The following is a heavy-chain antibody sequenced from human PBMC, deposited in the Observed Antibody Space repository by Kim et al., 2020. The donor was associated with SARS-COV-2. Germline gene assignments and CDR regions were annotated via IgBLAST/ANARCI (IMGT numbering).Heavy chain of an antibody. Sequence: TNHNPYLESRVTISLDTSKNPFSLKLTSVTAADTAAYYCARGPTRNYFDYWGQGSLVTVSS. V-gene: IGHV4-61*03. CDR3: ARGPTRNYFDY. CDR2: T. J-gene: IGHJ4*02.